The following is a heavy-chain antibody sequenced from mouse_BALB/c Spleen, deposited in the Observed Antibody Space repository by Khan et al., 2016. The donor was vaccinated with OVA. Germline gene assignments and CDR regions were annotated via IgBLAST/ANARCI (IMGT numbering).Heavy chain of an antibody. CDR2: ISTYTGEP. D-gene: IGHD2-1*01. V-gene: IGHV9-1*02. J-gene: IGHJ2*01. CDR3: ARSRGNYLLDH. Sequence: QIQLVQSGPELKKPGETVKISCKASRYTFTDYGMNWVKQAPGKALKWMGWISTYTGEPTYADDFKGRFAFSLETSATTVFLQITNLKNEDMATYYCARSRGNYLLDHWGQGTTLTVSS. CDR1: RYTFTDYG.